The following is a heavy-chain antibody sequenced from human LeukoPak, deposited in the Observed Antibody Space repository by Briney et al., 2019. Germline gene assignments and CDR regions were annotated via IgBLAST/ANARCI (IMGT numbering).Heavy chain of an antibody. D-gene: IGHD3-3*01. J-gene: IGHJ6*03. Sequence: SETLSLTCTVSGGSISSYYWSWIRQPPGKGLEWIGYIYYSGSTNYNPSLKSRVTISVDTSKNQSSLKLSSVTAADTAVYYCARRKVTIFGVVSGYYYYYMDVWGKGTTVTVSS. CDR1: GGSISSYY. V-gene: IGHV4-59*08. CDR3: ARRKVTIFGVVSGYYYYYMDV. CDR2: IYYSGST.